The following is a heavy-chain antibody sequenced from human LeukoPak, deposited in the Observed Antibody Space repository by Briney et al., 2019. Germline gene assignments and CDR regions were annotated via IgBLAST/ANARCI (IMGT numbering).Heavy chain of an antibody. Sequence: SEALSLTCAVYGGSFSGYYWSWIRQPPGKGLEWIGEINHSGSTNYNPSLKSRVTISVDTSKNQFSLKLSSVTAADTAVYYCARRRRIYGDYFVRAFDIWGQGTMVTVSS. CDR1: GGSFSGYY. CDR3: ARRRRIYGDYFVRAFDI. V-gene: IGHV4-34*01. CDR2: INHSGST. D-gene: IGHD4-17*01. J-gene: IGHJ3*02.